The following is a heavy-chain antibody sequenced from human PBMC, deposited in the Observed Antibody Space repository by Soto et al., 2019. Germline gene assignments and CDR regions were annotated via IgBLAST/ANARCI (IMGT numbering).Heavy chain of an antibody. J-gene: IGHJ6*02. V-gene: IGHV3-30*18. CDR2: ISYDGSNK. D-gene: IGHD1-26*01. Sequence: QVQLVESGGGVVQPGRSLRLSCAASGFTFSSYGIHWVRQAPGKGLEWVAVISYDGSNKYYEDSVKGRFTISRDNSKNKLYRQMNSLRAADKAVYYCGEEVGDPQSIYRCVMDVLGQGTTVPGSS. CDR1: GFTFSSYG. CDR3: GEEVGDPQSIYRCVMDV.